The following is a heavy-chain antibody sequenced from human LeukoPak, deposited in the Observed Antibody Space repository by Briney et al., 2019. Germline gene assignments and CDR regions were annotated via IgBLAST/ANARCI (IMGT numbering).Heavy chain of an antibody. D-gene: IGHD6-13*01. CDR2: INWNGGST. Sequence: GGSLRLSCAASGFTFDDYGMSWVRRAPGKGLEWVSGINWNGGSTGYADSVKGRFTISRDNAKNSLYLQMNSLRAEDTALYYCAKLDAAAGTLVGAFDIWGQGTMVTVSS. CDR3: AKLDAAAGTLVGAFDI. CDR1: GFTFDDYG. V-gene: IGHV3-20*04. J-gene: IGHJ3*02.